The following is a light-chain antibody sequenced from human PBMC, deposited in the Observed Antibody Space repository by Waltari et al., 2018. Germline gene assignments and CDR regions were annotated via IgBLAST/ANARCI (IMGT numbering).Light chain of an antibody. V-gene: IGLV2-23*01. CDR2: EGS. Sequence: QSALTQPASVSGSPGQSITVSCTGTSSDVGCYNLVSWYQQHPGKAPKLMIYEGSKRPSGVSNRFSGSKSGNTASLTISGLQAEDEADYYCCSYAGSSTLLFGGGTKVTVL. J-gene: IGLJ2*01. CDR3: CSYAGSSTLL. CDR1: SSDVGCYNL.